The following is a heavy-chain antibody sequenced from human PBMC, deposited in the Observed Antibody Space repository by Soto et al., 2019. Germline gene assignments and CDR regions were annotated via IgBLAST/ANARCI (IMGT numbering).Heavy chain of an antibody. CDR2: ISGSGGST. CDR1: GFTFSSYA. D-gene: IGHD1-26*01. Sequence: EVQLLESGGGLVQPGGSLRLSCAASGFTFSSYAMSWVRQAPGKGLEWVSAISGSGGSTYYADSVKGRFTISRDNSKNTLYLQMNSLRAEDTAVYYCAKDSWPFSGRKEAQAFDYWGQGTLVTVSS. V-gene: IGHV3-23*01. J-gene: IGHJ4*02. CDR3: AKDSWPFSGRKEAQAFDY.